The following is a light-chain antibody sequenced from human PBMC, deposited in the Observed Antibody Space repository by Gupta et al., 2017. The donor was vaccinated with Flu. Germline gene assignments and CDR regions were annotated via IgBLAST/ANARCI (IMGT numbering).Light chain of an antibody. Sequence: DIVMTQSPDSLAVSLGGRATINCTSSQSVLDSPNNKNQVAWYQQKPGQPPKLLIYLTSTRATGVSDRFSGSGSGTDFSLTVSSLQAEDGATYYCQQDDNAPLTFGGGTKVEI. J-gene: IGKJ4*01. V-gene: IGKV4-1*01. CDR3: QQDDNAPLT. CDR1: QSVLDSPNNKNQ. CDR2: LTS.